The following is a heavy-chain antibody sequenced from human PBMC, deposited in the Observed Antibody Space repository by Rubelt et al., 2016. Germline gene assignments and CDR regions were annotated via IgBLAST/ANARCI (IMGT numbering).Heavy chain of an antibody. CDR3: ATVLQLSDPGGLDH. J-gene: IGHJ4*02. Sequence: QVQLVESGGGVVQPGRSLRLSCAASGFTFSSYAMHWVRQAPGKGLEWVAVTSYDGSNKFYADSVKGRFTISRDNSKNTLYLQMNSLRAEDTAVYYCATVLQLSDPGGLDHWGQGALVTVSS. CDR2: TSYDGSNK. V-gene: IGHV3-30*04. CDR1: GFTFSSYA. D-gene: IGHD1-1*01.